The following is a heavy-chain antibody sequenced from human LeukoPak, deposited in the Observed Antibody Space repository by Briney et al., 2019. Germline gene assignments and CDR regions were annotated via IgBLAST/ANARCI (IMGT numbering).Heavy chain of an antibody. CDR2: IRYDGSNK. CDR1: GFTFSSYG. J-gene: IGHJ4*02. V-gene: IGHV3-30*02. Sequence: GGSLRLSCAASGFTFSSYGMHWVRQAPGKGLEWVAFIRYDGSNKYYADSVKGRFTISRDNSKNTLYLQMYSLRAEDTAVYYCAKDAYSGSYWGDWGQGTLVTVSS. D-gene: IGHD1-26*01. CDR3: AKDAYSGSYWGD.